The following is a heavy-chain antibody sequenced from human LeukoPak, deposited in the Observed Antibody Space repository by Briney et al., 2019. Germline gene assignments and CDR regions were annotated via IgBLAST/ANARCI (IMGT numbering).Heavy chain of an antibody. Sequence: KSSETLSLTCTVSGGSISSYYWSWIRQPPGKGLEWIGEINHSGSTNYNPSLKSRVTISVDTSKNQFSLKLSSVTAADTAVYYCARLGVWGSYRSDYWGQGTLVTVSS. CDR2: INHSGST. CDR3: ARLGVWGSYRSDY. CDR1: GGSISSYY. J-gene: IGHJ4*02. D-gene: IGHD3-16*02. V-gene: IGHV4-34*01.